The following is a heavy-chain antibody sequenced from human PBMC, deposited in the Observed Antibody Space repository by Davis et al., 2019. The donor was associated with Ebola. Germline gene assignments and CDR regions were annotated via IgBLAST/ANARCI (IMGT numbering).Heavy chain of an antibody. Sequence: PGGSLRLSCVASGFTFSTYSMNWVRQAPGKGLEWVANIYRDGSEKYYVDSVKGRFTISRDNAKNSLYLQMHSLRVEDTAVYYCARHEVGSPPGSWGQGTLVTVSS. CDR1: GFTFSTYS. D-gene: IGHD1-26*01. J-gene: IGHJ5*02. CDR3: ARHEVGSPPGS. V-gene: IGHV3-7*01. CDR2: IYRDGSEK.